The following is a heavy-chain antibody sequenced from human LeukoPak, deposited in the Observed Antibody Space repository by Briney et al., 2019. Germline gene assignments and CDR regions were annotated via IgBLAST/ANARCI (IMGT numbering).Heavy chain of an antibody. D-gene: IGHD6-19*01. V-gene: IGHV3-21*04. Sequence: GGSLRLSCAASRFTFSSYSMNWVRQAPGKGLEWVSSITSSGRYIYYADSVKGRFTISRDNAKNSLYLQMNSLRAEDTAFYYCARVSDISVAAYFDYWGQGTLVTVSS. CDR2: ITSSGRYI. J-gene: IGHJ4*02. CDR1: RFTFSSYS. CDR3: ARVSDISVAAYFDY.